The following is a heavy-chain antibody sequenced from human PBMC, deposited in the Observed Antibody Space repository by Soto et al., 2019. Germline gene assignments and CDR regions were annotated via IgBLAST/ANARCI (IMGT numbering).Heavy chain of an antibody. CDR1: GGSISSSRYY. CDR2: ISYNGCT. CDR3: ARKDDFWIGSGSFDP. D-gene: IGHD3-3*01. Sequence: QLQLQESGPGLVKPSETLSLTCTVSGGSISSSRYYWGWIRQPPGKGLGWSGSISYNGCTYSHPSLKRRVTLSVDTSRNRFPLKLNSVTTADTAVYFCARKDDFWIGSGSFDPWGQGTLVTVSS. V-gene: IGHV4-39*01. J-gene: IGHJ5*02.